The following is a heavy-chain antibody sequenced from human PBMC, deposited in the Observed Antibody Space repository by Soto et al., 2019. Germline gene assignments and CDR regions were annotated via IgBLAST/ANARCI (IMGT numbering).Heavy chain of an antibody. CDR1: GFTFSSYS. J-gene: IGHJ6*02. Sequence: GGSLRLSCAASGFTFSSYSMNWVRQAPGKGLEWVSYISSSSSTIYYADSVKGRFTISRDNAKNSLYLQMNSLRDEDTAVYYCARDLTFYYYYGMDVWGQGTTVTVSS. CDR2: ISSSSSTI. V-gene: IGHV3-48*02. CDR3: ARDLTFYYYYGMDV.